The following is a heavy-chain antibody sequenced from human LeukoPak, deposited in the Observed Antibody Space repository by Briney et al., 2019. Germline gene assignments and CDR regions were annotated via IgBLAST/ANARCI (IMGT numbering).Heavy chain of an antibody. CDR1: GFTFSSYA. CDR3: ARDLSATARAYDY. CDR2: IDISGTYI. D-gene: IGHD1-26*01. J-gene: IGHJ4*02. Sequence: GGSLRLSCAASGFTFSSYALSWVRQAPGKGLEWVSFIDISGTYITYADSVKGRFTISRDNAKNSLYLQMNSLRAEDTAVYYCARDLSATARAYDYWGQGTLVTVSS. V-gene: IGHV3-21*01.